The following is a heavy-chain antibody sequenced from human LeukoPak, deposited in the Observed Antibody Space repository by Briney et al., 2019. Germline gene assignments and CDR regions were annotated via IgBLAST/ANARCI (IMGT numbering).Heavy chain of an antibody. J-gene: IGHJ6*03. CDR2: ISGSGDST. V-gene: IGHV3-23*01. CDR3: ARGSIRGGPDYFYYMDV. Sequence: GGSLRLSCAASGFTFSSYAMSWVRQAPGKGLEWVSAISGSGDSTNYADSVKGRFTISRDNSKNTLYLQMNSLRAEDTALHYCARGSIRGGPDYFYYMDVWGKGTTVTVSS. D-gene: IGHD2-2*02. CDR1: GFTFSSYA.